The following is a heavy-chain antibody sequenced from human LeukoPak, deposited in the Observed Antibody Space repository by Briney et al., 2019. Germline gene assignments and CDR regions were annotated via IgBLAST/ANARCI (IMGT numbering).Heavy chain of an antibody. Sequence: GGSLRPSCAASGFTFSSYGMHWVRQAPGGGLEWVAFIRYDGNDKYYADSVKGRFTISRHNSKNTLYLQMSSLKTEDTAVYYCARHLQGTDFDYWGQGTLVTVSS. V-gene: IGHV3-30*02. D-gene: IGHD1-1*01. J-gene: IGHJ4*02. CDR1: GFTFSSYG. CDR3: ARHLQGTDFDY. CDR2: IRYDGNDK.